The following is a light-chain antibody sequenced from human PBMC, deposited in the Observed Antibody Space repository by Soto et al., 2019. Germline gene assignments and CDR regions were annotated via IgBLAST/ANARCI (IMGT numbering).Light chain of an antibody. CDR1: QSVSGSC. J-gene: IGKJ3*01. Sequence: EIVLTQSPGTLSLSPGERATLSCRASQSVSGSCLAWYQQKPGQAPRLLTYGASSRATGIPDRFSGSGSGTDFTLTISRLEPEDFAVYYCQQYGSSPFTVGPGTKVDIK. CDR2: GAS. V-gene: IGKV3-20*01. CDR3: QQYGSSPFT.